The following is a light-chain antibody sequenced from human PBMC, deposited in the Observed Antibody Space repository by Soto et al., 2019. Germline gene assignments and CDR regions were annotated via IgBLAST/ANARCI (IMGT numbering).Light chain of an antibody. Sequence: EIVLTQSPGTLSLSPGDRATLSCRASQSVSSSYLAWYQRKPGQAPRLLIYGASNRATGIPDSFSGSGSGTDFTLTISRLEPEDVAVYYCQQYGSTPSTFGQGTKVDIK. J-gene: IGKJ1*01. V-gene: IGKV3-20*01. CDR1: QSVSSSY. CDR2: GAS. CDR3: QQYGSTPST.